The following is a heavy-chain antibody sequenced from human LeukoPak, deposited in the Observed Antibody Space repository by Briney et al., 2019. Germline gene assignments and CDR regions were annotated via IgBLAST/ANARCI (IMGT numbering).Heavy chain of an antibody. CDR2: INHSGST. CDR3: ARGIAEGNWFDP. D-gene: IGHD3-16*02. CDR1: GGSFSGYY. Sequence: SEALSLTCAVYGGSFSGYYWSWNRQPPGKGLEWIGGINHSGSTNYNPSLKSRVTISVDTSKNQFSLKLSSVTVADTAVYYCARGIAEGNWFDPWGQGTRVAVSS. V-gene: IGHV4-34*01. J-gene: IGHJ5*02.